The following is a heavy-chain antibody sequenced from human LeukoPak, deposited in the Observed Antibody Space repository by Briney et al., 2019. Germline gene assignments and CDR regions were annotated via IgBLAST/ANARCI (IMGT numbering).Heavy chain of an antibody. D-gene: IGHD2-2*01. CDR2: IRYDGSNK. V-gene: IGHV3-30*02. CDR1: GFTFSSYG. CDR3: AKDDIVVVPAALGTYYYYGMDV. J-gene: IGHJ6*02. Sequence: GGSLRLSCAASGFTFSSYGMHWVRQAPGKGLEWVAFIRYDGSNKYYADSVKGRFTISRDNSKNTLYLQMNSLRAEDTAVYYCAKDDIVVVPAALGTYYYYGMDVWGQGPTVTVSS.